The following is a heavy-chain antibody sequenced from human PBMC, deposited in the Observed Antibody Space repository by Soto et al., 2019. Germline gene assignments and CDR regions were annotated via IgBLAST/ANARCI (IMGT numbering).Heavy chain of an antibody. D-gene: IGHD6-13*01. Sequence: VQLVESGGGLIQPGRSLRLSCTGFGFTFSDYYMTWIRQAPGQGLEWVSYIVSGSDYTNYADPVKGRFTISRDNAKNSLYLEMNSLRVEDTAVYYCARLRASSWYLGGYLDYWGQGTLVTVSS. CDR2: IVSGSDYT. CDR1: GFTFSDYY. J-gene: IGHJ4*02. V-gene: IGHV3-11*06. CDR3: ARLRASSWYLGGYLDY.